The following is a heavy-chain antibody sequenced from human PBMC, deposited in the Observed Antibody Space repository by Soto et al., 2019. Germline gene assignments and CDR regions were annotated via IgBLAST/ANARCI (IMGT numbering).Heavy chain of an antibody. CDR1: GYSISSGYY. CDR2: IYHSGST. Sequence: PSETLSLTCAVSGYSISSGYYCGWIRQPPGKGLEWIGSIYHSGSTYYNPSLKSRVTISVDTSKNQFSLKLSSVTAADTAVYYCARGGYSGYDYYYYYYGMDVWGQGTTVTVSS. V-gene: IGHV4-38-2*01. J-gene: IGHJ6*02. D-gene: IGHD5-12*01. CDR3: ARGGYSGYDYYYYYYGMDV.